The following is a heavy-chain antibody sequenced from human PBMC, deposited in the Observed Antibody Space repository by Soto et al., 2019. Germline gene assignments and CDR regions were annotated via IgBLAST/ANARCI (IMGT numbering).Heavy chain of an antibody. CDR1: GFTFSSYG. Sequence: HPGGSLRLSCAASGFTFSSYGMHWVRQAPGKGLEWVAVISYDGSNTYYADSVKGRFTISRDNSKNTLYLQMNSLRAEDTAVYYCAKDPLPRVVPAAIWQQLVPYYFDYWGQGTLVTVSS. CDR3: AKDPLPRVVPAAIWQQLVPYYFDY. D-gene: IGHD2-2*01. V-gene: IGHV3-30*18. CDR2: ISYDGSNT. J-gene: IGHJ4*02.